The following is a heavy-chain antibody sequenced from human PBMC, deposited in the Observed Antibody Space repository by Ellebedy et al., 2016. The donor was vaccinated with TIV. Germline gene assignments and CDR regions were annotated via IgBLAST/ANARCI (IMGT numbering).Heavy chain of an antibody. CDR2: ISGNGDNT. D-gene: IGHD6-13*01. V-gene: IGHV3-23*01. Sequence: GESLKISCAASGFTFSSYTMSWVRQAPGKGLEWVSTISGNGDNTYYADSVKGRFTISRDNSKKTLSLQMNSLRAEDTAVYYCAKSGAASGLSYWYFDLWGRGTLVTVSS. CDR3: AKSGAASGLSYWYFDL. J-gene: IGHJ2*01. CDR1: GFTFSSYT.